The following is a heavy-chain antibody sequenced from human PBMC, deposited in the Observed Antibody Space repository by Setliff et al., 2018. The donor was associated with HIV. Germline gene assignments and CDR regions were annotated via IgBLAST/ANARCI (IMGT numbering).Heavy chain of an antibody. V-gene: IGHV3-23*01. D-gene: IGHD6-19*01. Sequence: GGSLRLSCAASGFTFSNYAMSWVRQAPGKGLEWVSGISGSGGSTYYVDSVKGRFAISRDNSKNTLYLQMDSLRAEDTALYYCTSDPPASGWTLAYWGQGALVTVSS. J-gene: IGHJ4*02. CDR2: ISGSGGST. CDR3: TSDPPASGWTLAY. CDR1: GFTFSNYA.